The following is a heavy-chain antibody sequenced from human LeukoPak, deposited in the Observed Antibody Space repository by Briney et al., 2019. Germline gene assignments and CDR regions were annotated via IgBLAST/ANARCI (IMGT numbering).Heavy chain of an antibody. CDR1: GGSISSNW. D-gene: IGHD4-17*01. CDR3: ARNDGREVTNIWFDP. CDR2: IYHGGTP. Sequence: NPSETLSLTCTVSGGSISSNWWSWVRQPPGKGLQWIGEIYHGGTPNYNPSLKSRLTISLDQSKNQFSLKLSSVTAADTAVYYCARNDGREVTNIWFDPWGQGTLVTVSS. J-gene: IGHJ5*02. V-gene: IGHV4-4*02.